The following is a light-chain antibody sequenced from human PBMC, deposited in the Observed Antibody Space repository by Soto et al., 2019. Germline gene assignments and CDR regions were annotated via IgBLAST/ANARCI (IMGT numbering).Light chain of an antibody. Sequence: QSALTQPASVSGSPGQSITISCTGTSSDVGGYNYVSWYQQHPGKAPKLIMYEVSNRPSGVSNRFSGSRSGNTASLTISGLQSEDEAEYYCNSYTTSTTVVFGTGTKLTVL. CDR2: EVS. CDR1: SSDVGGYNY. J-gene: IGLJ1*01. CDR3: NSYTTSTTVV. V-gene: IGLV2-14*01.